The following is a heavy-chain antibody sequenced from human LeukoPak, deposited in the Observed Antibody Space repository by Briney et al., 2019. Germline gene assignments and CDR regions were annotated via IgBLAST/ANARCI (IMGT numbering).Heavy chain of an antibody. D-gene: IGHD3-10*01. J-gene: IGHJ5*02. CDR3: AKDLERMVRGAKNWFDP. V-gene: IGHV3-30*02. Sequence: PGGSLRLSCAASGFTFSSYGMHWVRQAPGKGLEWVAFIRYDGSNKYYADSVKGRFTISRDNSKNTLYLQMNSLRAEDTAVYYCAKDLERMVRGAKNWFDPWGQGTLVTVSS. CDR2: IRYDGSNK. CDR1: GFTFSSYG.